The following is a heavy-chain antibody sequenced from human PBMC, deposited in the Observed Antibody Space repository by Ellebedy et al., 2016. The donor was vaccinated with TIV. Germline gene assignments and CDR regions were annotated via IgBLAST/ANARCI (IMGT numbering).Heavy chain of an antibody. CDR1: GYTFTGYY. D-gene: IGHD4-17*01. J-gene: IGHJ5*02. CDR2: INPNSGGT. Sequence: ASVKVSCKASGYTFTGYYMHWVRQAPGQGLEWMGWINPNSGGTNYAQKFQGRVTMTRDTSISTAYMELSRLRSDDTAVYYCASNDYGDYVGWFDPWGQGTLVTVSS. V-gene: IGHV1-2*02. CDR3: ASNDYGDYVGWFDP.